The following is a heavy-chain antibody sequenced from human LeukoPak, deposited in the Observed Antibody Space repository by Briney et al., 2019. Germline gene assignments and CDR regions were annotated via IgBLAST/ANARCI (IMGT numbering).Heavy chain of an antibody. V-gene: IGHV3-72*01. J-gene: IGHJ4*02. Sequence: GGSLRLSCAASGFTFSDHFLDWVRQAPGKELEWVGRTRNKANSYITEYAASVKGRFTISRDDSKNSLYLQMSSLKTDDTAMYYCASIRGTFGYWGQGTLVTVSS. CDR1: GFTFSDHF. D-gene: IGHD1-26*01. CDR3: ASIRGTFGY. CDR2: TRNKANSYIT.